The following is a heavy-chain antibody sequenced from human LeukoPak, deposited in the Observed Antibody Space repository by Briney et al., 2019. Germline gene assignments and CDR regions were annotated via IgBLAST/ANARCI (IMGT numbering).Heavy chain of an antibody. V-gene: IGHV3-23*01. CDR2: ISGSGGST. Sequence: GGSLRLSCAASGFTFSSYAMSWVRQAPGKGLEWVSAISGSGGSTYYADSVKGRFTISRDNSKNTLYLQMNSLRAEDTAVYYCAKDRLYSSGWYGEFDYWGQGTLVTVSS. D-gene: IGHD6-19*01. CDR1: GFTFSSYA. CDR3: AKDRLYSSGWYGEFDY. J-gene: IGHJ4*02.